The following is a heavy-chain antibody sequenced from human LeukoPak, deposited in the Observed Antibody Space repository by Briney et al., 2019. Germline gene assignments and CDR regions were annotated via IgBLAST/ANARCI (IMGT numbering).Heavy chain of an antibody. J-gene: IGHJ4*02. CDR2: ISYSGIT. CDR1: GDSISTASYY. D-gene: IGHD6-13*01. V-gene: IGHV4-39*07. CDR3: ARAYTSSWYIGAFSL. Sequence: PSETLSLTCTVSGDSISTASYYWGWIRQPPGKGLAWIGIISYSGITHYSPSLKSRVTVSVDKSKNQFSLRLSSATAADTAVYYCARAYTSSWYIGAFSLWGQGTLVTVSS.